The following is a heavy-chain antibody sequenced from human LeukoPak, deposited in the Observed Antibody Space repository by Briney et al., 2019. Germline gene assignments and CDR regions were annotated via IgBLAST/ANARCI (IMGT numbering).Heavy chain of an antibody. V-gene: IGHV3-23*01. CDR1: GFTFSSYA. J-gene: IGHJ4*02. CDR3: AKDRERHTAMVRWFDY. CDR2: ISGSGGST. D-gene: IGHD5-18*01. Sequence: GGSLRLSCAASGFTFSSYAMSWVRQAPGKGLEWVSAISGSGGSTYYADSVKGRFTISRDNSKNTLYLQMNSLRAEDTAVYYCAKDRERHTAMVRWFDYWGRGTLVTVSS.